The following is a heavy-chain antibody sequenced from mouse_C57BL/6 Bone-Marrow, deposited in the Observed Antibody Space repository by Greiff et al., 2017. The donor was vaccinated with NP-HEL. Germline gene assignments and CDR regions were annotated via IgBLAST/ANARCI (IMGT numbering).Heavy chain of an antibody. CDR2: LDPSDSYT. CDR1: GYTFTSYW. CDR3: ARRGYSNYCDY. D-gene: IGHD2-5*01. Sequence: QVQLQQPGAELVKPGASVKLSCKASGYTFTSYWLQWVTQRPGQGLEWIGALDPSDSYTNYNQKFKGKATLTVDTSSSTAYMQLSSLTSEDSAVYYCARRGYSNYCDYWGQGTTLTVAS. V-gene: IGHV1-50*01. J-gene: IGHJ2*01.